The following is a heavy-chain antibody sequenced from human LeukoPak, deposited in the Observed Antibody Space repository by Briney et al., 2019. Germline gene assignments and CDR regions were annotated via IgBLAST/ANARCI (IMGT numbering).Heavy chain of an antibody. J-gene: IGHJ6*02. V-gene: IGHV3-23*01. CDR3: AKAYGDYVGYYYGMDV. Sequence: GGSLRLSCAASGFTFSSYAMSWVRQAPGKGLEWVSAISGSGGSTYYADSVKGRFTISRDNSKNTLYLQMNILRAEDTAVYYCAKAYGDYVGYYYGMDVWGQGATVTVSS. D-gene: IGHD4-17*01. CDR1: GFTFSSYA. CDR2: ISGSGGST.